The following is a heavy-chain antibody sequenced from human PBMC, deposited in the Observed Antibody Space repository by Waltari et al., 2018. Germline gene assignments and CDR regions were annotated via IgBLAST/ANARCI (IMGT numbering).Heavy chain of an antibody. CDR3: ARDAVLRDYGTSYCDY. J-gene: IGHJ4*02. V-gene: IGHV1-3*01. Sequence: QVQLVQSGAEVKKPGASVKVSCKASGYTFTSYAMHWVGQAPGQRLEWMGWINAGNGNTKYSPKFQGRVTITRDTSASTSYMELSSLISEDTAVYYCARDAVLRDYGTSYCDYWGQGTLVTVSS. CDR2: INAGNGNT. D-gene: IGHD4-17*01. CDR1: GYTFTSYA.